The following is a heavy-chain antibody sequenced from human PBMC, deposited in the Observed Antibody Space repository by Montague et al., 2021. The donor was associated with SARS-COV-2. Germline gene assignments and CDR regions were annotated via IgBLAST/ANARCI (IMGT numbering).Heavy chain of an antibody. CDR3: ARHPSRGLISFVVFIASYCFDY. D-gene: IGHD2-15*01. CDR2: IYYSGST. CDR1: GGSISSSSYY. Sequence: SETLSLTCTVSGGSISSSSYYWGWIRQPPGKGLEWIGSIYYSGSTYYNPSLKSRVTISVDTSKNQFSLKLSSVTAADTAVCYCARHPSRGLISFVVFIASYCFDYWGQGTLVTVSS. J-gene: IGHJ4*02. V-gene: IGHV4-39*01.